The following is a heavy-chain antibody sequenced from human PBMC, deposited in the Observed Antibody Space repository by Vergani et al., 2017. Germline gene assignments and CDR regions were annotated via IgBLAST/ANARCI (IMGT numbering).Heavy chain of an antibody. CDR2: ISGSGGNT. CDR1: GFTFSSYA. D-gene: IGHD3-16*01. CDR3: AKMLMRANYYYYGMDV. Sequence: VQLVESGGGVVQPGRSLRLSCAASGFTFSSYAMSWVRQAPGKGLEWVSAISGSGGNTYYADSVKGRFTISRDNSKNTLFLQMISLRAEDTAVYYCAKMLMRANYYYYGMDVWGQGTTVTVSS. V-gene: IGHV3-23*04. J-gene: IGHJ6*02.